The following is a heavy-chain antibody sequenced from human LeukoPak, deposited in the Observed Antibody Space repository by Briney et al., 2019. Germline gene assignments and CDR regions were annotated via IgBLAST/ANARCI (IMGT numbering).Heavy chain of an antibody. Sequence: GGSLRLSCAASGFTFSSDWMSWVRQAPGKGLEWVSALSAGGGSTYYADSVKGRFTISRDNSKNTLYLQMNSLRAEDTAVYYCAKVVFPSSSGFFRDYWGQGTLVTVSS. J-gene: IGHJ4*02. D-gene: IGHD6-6*01. V-gene: IGHV3-23*01. CDR1: GFTFSSDW. CDR3: AKVVFPSSSGFFRDY. CDR2: LSAGGGST.